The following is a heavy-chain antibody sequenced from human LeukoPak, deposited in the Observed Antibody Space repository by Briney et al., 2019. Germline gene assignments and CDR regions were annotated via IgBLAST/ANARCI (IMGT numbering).Heavy chain of an antibody. CDR1: GGSMNNFY. J-gene: IGHJ6*03. V-gene: IGHV4-4*07. D-gene: IGHD5-18*01. Sequence: SETLSLNCTVSGGSMNNFYWSWIRQPAGKGLESIGRIHSGGTTNYNPSLRSRLTFSIDTSKKQFSLWLSSVTAADTAIYYCARDNPAGYSHEHYYYYMDVWGKGTAVTVSS. CDR3: ARDNPAGYSHEHYYYYMDV. CDR2: IHSGGTT.